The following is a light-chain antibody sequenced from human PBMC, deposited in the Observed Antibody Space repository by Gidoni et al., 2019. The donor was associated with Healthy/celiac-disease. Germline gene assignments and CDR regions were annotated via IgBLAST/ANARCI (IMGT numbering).Light chain of an antibody. V-gene: IGKV3-20*01. J-gene: IGKJ4*01. CDR3: QQYGSSPLT. CDR1: QSVSSSY. CDR2: GAS. Sequence: ELVLTQSPGTLSLSPGERATLSCRASQSVSSSYLAWYHQKPGQAPRLLIYGASRRATGIPDRFSGSGSGTDFTLTISRLEPEDFAVYYCQQYGSSPLTFGGGTKVEIK.